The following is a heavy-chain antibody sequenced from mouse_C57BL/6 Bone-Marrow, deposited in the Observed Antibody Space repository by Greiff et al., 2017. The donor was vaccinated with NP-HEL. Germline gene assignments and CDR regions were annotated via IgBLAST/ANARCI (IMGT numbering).Heavy chain of an antibody. Sequence: VQLQESGAELVKPGASVKLSCKASGYTFTEYTIHWVKQRSGQGLEWIGWFYPGSGSIKYNEKFKDKATLTADKSSSTGYMDLSRLTSEDSAVYFCARHGDYFGSSYGYFDVWGTGTTVTVSS. CDR2: FYPGSGSI. CDR3: ARHGDYFGSSYGYFDV. J-gene: IGHJ1*03. CDR1: GYTFTEYT. V-gene: IGHV1-62-2*01. D-gene: IGHD1-1*01.